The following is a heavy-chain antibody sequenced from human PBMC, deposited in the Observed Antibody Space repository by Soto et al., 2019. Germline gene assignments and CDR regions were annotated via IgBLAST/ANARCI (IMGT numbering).Heavy chain of an antibody. CDR2: IIPILGIA. V-gene: IGHV1-69*02. CDR3: ARGRGYSRSYYFDY. J-gene: IGHJ4*02. Sequence: QVQLVQSGAEVKKPGSSVKVSCKASGGTFSSYTISWVRQAPGQGREWMGRIIPILGIANYAQKFQGRVTSTADKSTSTAYMELSSLRSEDTAVYYCARGRGYSRSYYFDYWGQGTLVTVSS. D-gene: IGHD6-6*01. CDR1: GGTFSSYT.